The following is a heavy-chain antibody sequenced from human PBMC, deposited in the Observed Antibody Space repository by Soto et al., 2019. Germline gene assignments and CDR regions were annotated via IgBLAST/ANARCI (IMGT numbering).Heavy chain of an antibody. V-gene: IGHV4-39*01. CDR3: AGSAYYYDSSGYYLDY. J-gene: IGHJ4*02. D-gene: IGHD3-22*01. CDR1: GGSISSSSYY. CDR2: IYYSGRT. Sequence: QLQLQESGPGLVKPSETLSLTCTVSGGSISSSSYYWGWIRQPPGKGLEWIGSIYYSGRTYYNPSLKSRVTMAVDTSKNQFSLKLSSVTAADTAVYYCAGSAYYYDSSGYYLDYWGQGTLVTVCS.